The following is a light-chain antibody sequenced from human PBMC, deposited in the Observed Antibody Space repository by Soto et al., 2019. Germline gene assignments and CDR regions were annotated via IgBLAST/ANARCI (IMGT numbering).Light chain of an antibody. Sequence: ETVMTQSPATLSVSPGERATLSCRTSQTISNNLAWYQQRPGQAPRLIMFRTSTRATGVPARFSGSGSGTEFKLTISSLQSEDFAVYYCQQYNNWPRATFGGGTKVEIK. CDR2: RTS. V-gene: IGKV3-15*01. CDR3: QQYNNWPRAT. J-gene: IGKJ4*01. CDR1: QTISNN.